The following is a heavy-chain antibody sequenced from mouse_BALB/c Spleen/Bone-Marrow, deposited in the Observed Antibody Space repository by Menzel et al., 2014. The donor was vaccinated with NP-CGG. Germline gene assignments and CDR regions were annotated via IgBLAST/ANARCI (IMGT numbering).Heavy chain of an antibody. CDR3: AIHGEAMDY. J-gene: IGHJ4*01. V-gene: IGHV1-63*02. Sequence: QVTLKECGAELVRPGTSVKMSCKAAGYTFTNYWIGWVKQRPGHGLEWIGDIYPGGGYTNYNEKFKGKATLTADTSSSAAYMQLSSLTSEDSAVYYCAIHGEAMDYWGQGTSVTVSS. CDR2: IYPGGGYT. CDR1: GYTFTNYW.